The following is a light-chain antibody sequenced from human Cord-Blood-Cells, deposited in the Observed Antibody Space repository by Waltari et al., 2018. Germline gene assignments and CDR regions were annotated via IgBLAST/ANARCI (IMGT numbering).Light chain of an antibody. CDR3: QQSYSTPLT. CDR2: AAS. J-gene: IGKJ4*01. V-gene: IGKV1-39*01. Sequence: DIQMTQSPSSLSASVGDRVTLTCRASQRISSHLNWYQQKQGKAPKLLIYAASSLQSGVPSRCSGSGSRTDFTLTSSRLQPEYFATYYCQQSYSTPLTFGGGTKVEIK. CDR1: QRISSH.